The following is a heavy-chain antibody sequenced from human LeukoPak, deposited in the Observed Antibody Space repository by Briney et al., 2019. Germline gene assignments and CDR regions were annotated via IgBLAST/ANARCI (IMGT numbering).Heavy chain of an antibody. CDR1: GFTVRSNY. D-gene: IGHD3-3*01. Sequence: GGSLRLSCAASGFTVRSNYMSWVRQAPGKGLEWVSVIYSGGSTYYADSVKGRFTISRDNSKNTLYLQMNSLRAEDTAVYYCARDRTNTIFGVVTPYYGMDVWGQGTTVTVSS. CDR3: ARDRTNTIFGVVTPYYGMDV. CDR2: IYSGGST. J-gene: IGHJ6*02. V-gene: IGHV3-66*01.